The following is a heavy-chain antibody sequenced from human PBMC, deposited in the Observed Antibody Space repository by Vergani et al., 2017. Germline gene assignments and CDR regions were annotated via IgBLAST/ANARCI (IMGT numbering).Heavy chain of an antibody. CDR2: IYTSGST. D-gene: IGHD3-10*01. Sequence: QVQLQQWGPGLVKPSQTLSLTCTVSGGSISSGGYYWSWIRQPAGKGLEWIGRIYTSGSTNYNPSLKSRVTMSVDTSKNQFSLKLSSVTAADTAVYYCARDLFQVMVRGVPNWFDPWGQGTLVTVSS. V-gene: IGHV4-61*02. CDR3: ARDLFQVMVRGVPNWFDP. J-gene: IGHJ5*02. CDR1: GGSISSGGYY.